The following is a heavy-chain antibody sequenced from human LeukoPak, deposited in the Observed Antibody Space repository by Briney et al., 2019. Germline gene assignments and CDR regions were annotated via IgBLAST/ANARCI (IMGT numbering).Heavy chain of an antibody. CDR1: RLSPRLFY. J-gene: IGHJ1*01. CDR2: ISSSGSTI. CDR3: ARDRRLHH. V-gene: IGHV3-48*03. Sequence: PGGSLSLFYAFWRLSPRLFYMNGGTQAPGKGLEWVSYISSSGSTIHYADSVKGRFTISRDNAKNSLYLQMNSLRAEDMGVYYCARDRRLHHWGQGTLVTVSS.